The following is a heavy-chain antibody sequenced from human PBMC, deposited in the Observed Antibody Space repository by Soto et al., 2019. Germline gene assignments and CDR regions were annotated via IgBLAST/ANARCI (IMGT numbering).Heavy chain of an antibody. Sequence: ESGGGVVQPGRSLRLSCAASGFTFSSYGMHWVRQAPGKGLEWVAVIWYDGSNKYYADSVKGRFTISRDNSKNTLYLQMNSLRAEDTAVYYCARDNSPIQLDYGMDVWGQGTTVTVSS. CDR1: GFTFSSYG. CDR3: ARDNSPIQLDYGMDV. CDR2: IWYDGSNK. V-gene: IGHV3-33*01. D-gene: IGHD5-18*01. J-gene: IGHJ6*02.